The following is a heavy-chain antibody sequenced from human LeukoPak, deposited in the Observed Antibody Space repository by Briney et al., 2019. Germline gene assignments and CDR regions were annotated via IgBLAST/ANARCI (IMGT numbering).Heavy chain of an antibody. Sequence: PGGSLRLSCAASGFTVSSNYMSWVRQAPGKGLEWVSDIYGGGTTNYADSVKGRFTISRDNAKNSLYLQMNSLRAEDTAVYYCARDPAAAGSFDYWGQGTLVTVSS. J-gene: IGHJ4*02. CDR3: ARDPAAAGSFDY. V-gene: IGHV3-53*01. CDR1: GFTVSSNY. CDR2: IYGGGTT. D-gene: IGHD6-13*01.